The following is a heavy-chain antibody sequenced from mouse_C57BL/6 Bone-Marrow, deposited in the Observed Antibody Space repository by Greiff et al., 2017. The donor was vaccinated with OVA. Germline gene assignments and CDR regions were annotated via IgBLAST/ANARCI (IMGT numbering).Heavy chain of an antibody. Sequence: EVKVVESGGDLVKPGGSLKLSCAASGFTFSSYGLSWVRQTPDKRLEWVATISSGGSYTYYPDSVKGRFTISRDNAKHTLYLQMSSLKSEDTAMYYCARRPLTAQATWLFADWGTGTLVTVSA. CDR3: ARRPLTAQATWLFAD. V-gene: IGHV5-6*02. CDR2: ISSGGSYT. D-gene: IGHD3-2*02. CDR1: GFTFSSYG. J-gene: IGHJ3*01.